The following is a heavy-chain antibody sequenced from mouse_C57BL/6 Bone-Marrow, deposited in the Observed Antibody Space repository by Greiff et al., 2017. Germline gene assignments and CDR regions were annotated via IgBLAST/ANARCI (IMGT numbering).Heavy chain of an antibody. CDR3: AREMIYYDYDWFAY. Sequence: VQLQQSGAELVKPGASVKISCKASGYAFSSYWMNWVKQRPGKGLEWIGQIYPGDGDTNYNGKFKGKATLTADKSSSTAYMQLSSLTSEDSAVYFCAREMIYYDYDWFAYWGQGTLVTVSA. D-gene: IGHD2-4*01. CDR2: IYPGDGDT. V-gene: IGHV1-80*01. J-gene: IGHJ3*01. CDR1: GYAFSSYW.